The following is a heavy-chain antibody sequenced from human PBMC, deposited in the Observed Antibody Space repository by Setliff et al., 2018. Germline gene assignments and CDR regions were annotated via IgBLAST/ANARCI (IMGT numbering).Heavy chain of an antibody. CDR2: IYYSGST. CDR3: ARDSYVWTWYAFDI. V-gene: IGHV4-39*07. J-gene: IGHJ3*02. D-gene: IGHD3-16*01. CDR1: GGSISSSSYY. Sequence: SETLSLTCTVSGGSISSSSYYWGWIRQPPGKGLEWIGSIYYSGSTDYNPSLKSRVTISVDTSKNQFSLKLSSVTAADTAVYYCARDSYVWTWYAFDIWGQGTMVTVSS.